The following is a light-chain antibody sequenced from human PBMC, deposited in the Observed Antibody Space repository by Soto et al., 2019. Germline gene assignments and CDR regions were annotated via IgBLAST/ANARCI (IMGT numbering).Light chain of an antibody. CDR2: DAS. Sequence: EIVLTQSPATLSLSPGERATLSCRASQSVSRYLAWYQHKPGQAPRLLIYDASNSATGIPARFSGSGSGTDFTLTISSLEPEDFAVYYWQQRSNSLTFGQWKRLEIK. V-gene: IGKV3-11*01. CDR1: QSVSRY. J-gene: IGKJ5*01. CDR3: QQRSNSLT.